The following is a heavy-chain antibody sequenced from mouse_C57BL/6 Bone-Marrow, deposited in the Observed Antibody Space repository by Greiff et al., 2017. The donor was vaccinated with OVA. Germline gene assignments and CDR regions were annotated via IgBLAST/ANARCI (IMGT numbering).Heavy chain of an antibody. Sequence: QVQLQQSGAELARPGASVKMSCKASGYTFTSYTMHWVKQRPGQGLEWIRYINPSSGYTKYNQKFKDKATLTADKSSSTAYMQLSSLTSEDSAVYYCASEGGNSLFDYWGQGTTLTVSS. CDR2: INPSSGYT. CDR1: GYTFTSYT. CDR3: ASEGGNSLFDY. J-gene: IGHJ2*01. V-gene: IGHV1-4*01. D-gene: IGHD2-1*01.